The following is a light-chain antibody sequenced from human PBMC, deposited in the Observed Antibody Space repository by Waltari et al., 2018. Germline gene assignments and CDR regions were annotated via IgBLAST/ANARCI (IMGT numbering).Light chain of an antibody. J-gene: IGLJ2*01. Sequence: QSVLTQPPSASATPGQRVPIPCSGRSSNHGSQYVHWYRQLPGTAPNLRISTNNQRPSGVPDRVSGSKSGTSASLAISGLRSEDEADYYCAAWDDSLSGLFGGGTKLTVL. CDR1: SSNHGSQY. V-gene: IGLV1-47*01. CDR3: AAWDDSLSGL. CDR2: TNN.